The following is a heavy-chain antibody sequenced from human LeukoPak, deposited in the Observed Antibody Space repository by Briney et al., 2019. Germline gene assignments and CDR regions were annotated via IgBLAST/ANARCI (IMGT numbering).Heavy chain of an antibody. CDR2: ISYDGKNM. J-gene: IGHJ4*02. V-gene: IGHV3-30*03. D-gene: IGHD3-9*01. Sequence: GGSLRLSCAASGFTFSSYGMHWVRQAPGKGLEWVAVISYDGKNMYYADSVKGRFTISRDNSQNTLYLQMNSLRVEDTGVYYCASYDILTGYHSPLDYWGQGSLVTVSS. CDR3: ASYDILTGYHSPLDY. CDR1: GFTFSSYG.